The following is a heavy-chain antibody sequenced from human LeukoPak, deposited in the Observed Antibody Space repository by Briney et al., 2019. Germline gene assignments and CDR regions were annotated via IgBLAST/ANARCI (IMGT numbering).Heavy chain of an antibody. CDR2: IKSKTDGGTT. Sequence: GGSLRLSCAASGFTFSNAWMSWVRQAPGKGLEWVGRIKSKTDGGTTDYAAPVKGIITISRDDSKNTLYLQMNSLKTEDTAVYYCTTATDYYDSSGYYGNYYYMDVWGKGTTVTVSS. CDR1: GFTFSNAW. V-gene: IGHV3-15*01. D-gene: IGHD3-22*01. J-gene: IGHJ6*03. CDR3: TTATDYYDSSGYYGNYYYMDV.